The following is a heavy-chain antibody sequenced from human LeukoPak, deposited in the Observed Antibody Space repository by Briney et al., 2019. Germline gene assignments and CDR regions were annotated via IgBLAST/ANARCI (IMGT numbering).Heavy chain of an antibody. CDR3: ARDGEMATISTINDAFDI. CDR2: INAGNGNT. Sequence: ASVKVSCKASGYTFTSYAMHWVRQAPGQRLEWMGWINAGNGNTKYSQKFQGRVTITRDTSASTAYMELSSLRSEDTAVYYCARDGEMATISTINDAFDIWGQGTMVTVSS. V-gene: IGHV1-3*01. D-gene: IGHD5-24*01. J-gene: IGHJ3*02. CDR1: GYTFTSYA.